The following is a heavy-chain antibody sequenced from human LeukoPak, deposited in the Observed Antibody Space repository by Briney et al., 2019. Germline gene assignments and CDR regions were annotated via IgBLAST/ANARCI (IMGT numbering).Heavy chain of an antibody. CDR2: IYYSGST. CDR3: AKVPRGGDRFDP. D-gene: IGHD3-16*01. J-gene: IGHJ5*02. CDR1: GGSISSSSYY. Sequence: SETLSLTCTVSGGSISSSSYYWGWIRQPPGKGLEWIGSIYYSGSTYYNPSLKSRVTISVDTSKNQFSLKLNSVTAADTAVYYCAKVPRGGDRFDPWGQGTLVTVSS. V-gene: IGHV4-39*07.